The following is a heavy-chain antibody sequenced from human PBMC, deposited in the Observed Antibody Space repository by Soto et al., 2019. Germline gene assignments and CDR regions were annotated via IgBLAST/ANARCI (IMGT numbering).Heavy chain of an antibody. CDR2: INHSGST. J-gene: IGHJ4*02. D-gene: IGHD6-25*01. CDR1: GGSFSGYY. V-gene: IGHV4-34*01. CDR3: ARGSSLADDY. Sequence: QVQLQQWGAGLLKPSETLSLTCAIYGGSFSGYYWSWIRQPPGKGLEWIGEINHSGSTNYNPSLKSRVTISVDTSKNQFSLKLSSVTAADTAVYYCARGSSLADDYWGQGTLVTVSS.